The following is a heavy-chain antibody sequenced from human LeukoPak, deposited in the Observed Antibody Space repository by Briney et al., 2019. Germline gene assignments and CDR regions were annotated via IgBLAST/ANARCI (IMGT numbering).Heavy chain of an antibody. CDR2: ISSSSTYI. J-gene: IGHJ3*02. CDR3: ARELRTAAGFDAFDI. V-gene: IGHV3-21*01. Sequence: PGGSLRLSCAASGFTFSSYSMNWVRQAPGKGPEWVSSISSSSTYIYYADSVKGRFTISRDNAKNSLYLQMNSLGAGDTAVYYCARELRTAAGFDAFDIRGQGTRVTVSS. D-gene: IGHD6-13*01. CDR1: GFTFSSYS.